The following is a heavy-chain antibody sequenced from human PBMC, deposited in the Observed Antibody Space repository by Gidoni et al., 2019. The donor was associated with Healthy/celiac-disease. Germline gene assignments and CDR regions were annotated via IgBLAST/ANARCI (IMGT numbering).Heavy chain of an antibody. CDR1: GRSFRGYY. D-gene: IGHD6-13*01. J-gene: IGHJ4*02. V-gene: IGHV4-34*01. Sequence: QVQLQQWGAGLLKPSETLSLTCAVSGRSFRGYYWSWSRQPPGKGLEWIGEINHSGSTNYNPSLKSRVTISVDTSKNQFSLKLSSVTAADTAVYYCARSLVTRGSSSSPGYFDYWGQGTLVTVSS. CDR3: ARSLVTRGSSSSPGYFDY. CDR2: INHSGST.